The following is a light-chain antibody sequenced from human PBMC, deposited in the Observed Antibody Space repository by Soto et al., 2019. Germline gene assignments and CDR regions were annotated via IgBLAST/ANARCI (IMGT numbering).Light chain of an antibody. CDR2: EVS. V-gene: IGKV2-30*02. J-gene: IGKJ1*01. CDR1: YSLIHSDGDTY. Sequence: DVVMTQSPLSLPVTLGQPASISCRSSYSLIHSDGDTYLNWFQQRPGQSPRRLIYEVSNRDSGVPARFRGSGSGTDFTLKISRVEAEDFGIYYCMQATHWPWTFAQGTEVEIK. CDR3: MQATHWPWT.